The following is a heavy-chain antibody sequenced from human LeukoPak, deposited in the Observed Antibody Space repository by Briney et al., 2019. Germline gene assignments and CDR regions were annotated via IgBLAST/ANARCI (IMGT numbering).Heavy chain of an antibody. J-gene: IGHJ6*02. V-gene: IGHV3-30*18. CDR2: ISYDGSNK. D-gene: IGHD2-2*03. CDR3: AKSTLDIVVVPAAMSRYYYGMDV. Sequence: GGSLRLSCAASGFTFSSYGMHWVRQAQGKGLEWVAVISYDGSNKYYADSVKGRFTISRDNSKNTLYLQMNSLRAEDTAVYYCAKSTLDIVVVPAAMSRYYYGMDVWGQGTRSPSP. CDR1: GFTFSSYG.